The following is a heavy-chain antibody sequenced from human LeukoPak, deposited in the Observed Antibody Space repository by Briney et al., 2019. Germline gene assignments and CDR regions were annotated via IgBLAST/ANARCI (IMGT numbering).Heavy chain of an antibody. D-gene: IGHD6-19*01. Sequence: QAGGSLRLSCAASGFTFSSYWMSWVRQAPGKGLEWVGFIRSKAYGGTTEYAASVKGRFTISRDDSKSIAYLQMNSLKTEDTAVYYCTRVIFTDSGWWSWYYYMDVWGKGTTVTISS. J-gene: IGHJ6*03. CDR1: GFTFSSYW. CDR3: TRVIFTDSGWWSWYYYMDV. V-gene: IGHV3-49*04. CDR2: IRSKAYGGTT.